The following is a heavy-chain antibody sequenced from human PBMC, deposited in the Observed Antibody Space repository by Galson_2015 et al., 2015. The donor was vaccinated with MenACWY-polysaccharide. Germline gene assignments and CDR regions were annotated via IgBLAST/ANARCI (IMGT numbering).Heavy chain of an antibody. CDR3: ARGRGQLPLQFDY. V-gene: IGHV4-59*01. CDR2: IYYTGST. D-gene: IGHD1-1*01. J-gene: IGHJ4*02. Sequence: ETLSLTCTVSGDSISTYYWNWIRQPPGKGLEWVGYIYYTGSTNYNPSFNSRVTIPLDTSQNQYSLKLKSVTAADTAVYYCARGRGQLPLQFDYWGQGVLVTVSS. CDR1: GDSISTYY.